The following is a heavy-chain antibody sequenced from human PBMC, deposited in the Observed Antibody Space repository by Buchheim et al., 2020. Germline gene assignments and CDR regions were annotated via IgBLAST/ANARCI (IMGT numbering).Heavy chain of an antibody. CDR3: ARPTNYCDSRGHPQGWFDP. D-gene: IGHD3-22*01. J-gene: IGHJ5*02. CDR1: GLRFRSHW. CDR2: INNDGSTT. Sequence: EVQLVESGGGLVQPGGSLRLSCADSGLRFRSHWMHWVRQAPGKGLVWVSCINNDGSTTKYADSVRGRFTISRDNAKNTVYLQMNSQRVEDTAIYYCARPTNYCDSRGHPQGWFDPWGQGTL. V-gene: IGHV3-74*03.